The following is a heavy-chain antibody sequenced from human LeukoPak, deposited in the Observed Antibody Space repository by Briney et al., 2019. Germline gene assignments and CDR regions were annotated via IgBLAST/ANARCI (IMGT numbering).Heavy chain of an antibody. Sequence: ASVKVSCKDSRYTFTGYYVHWLRQAPGQGLEWMGWINPNSGGTNYAQKFQGRVTMTRDTSITTAYMELSRLRSDDTAVYYCARGGAPDVGMTVVVLTNWFDPWGQGTLVTVSS. CDR3: ARGGAPDVGMTVVVLTNWFDP. V-gene: IGHV1-2*02. CDR2: INPNSGGT. J-gene: IGHJ5*02. D-gene: IGHD3-22*01. CDR1: RYTFTGYY.